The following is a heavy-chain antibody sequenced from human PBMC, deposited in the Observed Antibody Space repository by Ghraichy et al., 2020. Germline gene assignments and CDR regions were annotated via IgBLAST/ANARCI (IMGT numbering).Heavy chain of an antibody. Sequence: GGSLRLSCAASGFTFSNYGMHWVRQAPGKGLEWVAVISNDGSNEYYADSVKGRFTISRDNSKNTLYLQMNGLRAEDTAVYYCAKDYRWIAVAGTWGYFDYWGQGTLVTVSS. J-gene: IGHJ4*02. CDR1: GFTFSNYG. V-gene: IGHV3-30*18. CDR2: ISNDGSNE. CDR3: AKDYRWIAVAGTWGYFDY. D-gene: IGHD6-19*01.